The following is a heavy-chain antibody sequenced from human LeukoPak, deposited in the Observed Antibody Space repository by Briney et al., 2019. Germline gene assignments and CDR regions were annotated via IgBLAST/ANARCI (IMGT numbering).Heavy chain of an antibody. D-gene: IGHD1-26*01. CDR1: GYTFTGYY. CDR3: ARDQPRRGPGNHDY. Sequence: ASVKVSCKASGYTFTGYYMHWVQQAPGQGLEWMGWISTYDGSTNYAQKLRDRVTMMRDTSTSTAYMELRSLRSDDTAVYYCARDQPRRGPGNHDYWGQGTLVTVSS. CDR2: ISTYDGST. J-gene: IGHJ4*02. V-gene: IGHV1-18*04.